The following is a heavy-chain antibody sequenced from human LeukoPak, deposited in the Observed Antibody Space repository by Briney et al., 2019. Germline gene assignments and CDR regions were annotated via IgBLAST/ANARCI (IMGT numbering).Heavy chain of an antibody. CDR2: ISSNGGST. J-gene: IGHJ4*02. Sequence: GSLRLSXAASGFTFSDYAMHWVRQDPGKGLEYASRISSNGGSTYYANSVKGRFTISRDNPKNTLFLQMGSLRAEDMAVYYCAREECSGGSCYFDYWGQGTLVTVSS. D-gene: IGHD2-15*01. CDR3: AREECSGGSCYFDY. V-gene: IGHV3-64*01. CDR1: GFTFSDYA.